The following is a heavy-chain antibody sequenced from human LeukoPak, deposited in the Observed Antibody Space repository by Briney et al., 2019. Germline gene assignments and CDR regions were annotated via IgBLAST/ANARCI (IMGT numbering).Heavy chain of an antibody. D-gene: IGHD1-26*01. J-gene: IGHJ6*03. CDR1: GFTFSSYG. CDR3: ARDPYSGSYGDYYYYYMDV. Sequence: GGSLRLSCAASGFTFSSYGMHWVRQAPGKGLEWVAFIRYDGSKKYYADSVKGRFTISRDNSKNTLYLQMNSLRPEDTAVYYCARDPYSGSYGDYYYYYMDVWGRGTTVTISS. V-gene: IGHV3-30*02. CDR2: IRYDGSKK.